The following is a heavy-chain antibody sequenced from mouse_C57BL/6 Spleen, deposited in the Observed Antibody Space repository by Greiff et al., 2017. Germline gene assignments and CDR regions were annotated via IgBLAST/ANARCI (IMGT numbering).Heavy chain of an antibody. D-gene: IGHD2-5*01. Sequence: VQLQQPGAELVMPGASVKLSCKASGYTFTSYWMHWVKQRPGQGLEWIGEIDPSDSYTNYNQKFKGKSTLTVDKSSSTAYMQLSSLTSEDSAVYCCASRAYYSNYGAMGYWGQGTSVTVSS. V-gene: IGHV1-69*01. CDR1: GYTFTSYW. J-gene: IGHJ4*01. CDR2: IDPSDSYT. CDR3: ASRAYYSNYGAMGY.